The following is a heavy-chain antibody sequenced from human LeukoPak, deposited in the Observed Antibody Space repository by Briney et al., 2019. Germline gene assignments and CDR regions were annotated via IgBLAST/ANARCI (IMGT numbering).Heavy chain of an antibody. J-gene: IGHJ4*02. D-gene: IGHD2-15*01. CDR1: GFTFSTYG. CDR3: ARDVYSGGTYYLDN. CDR2: IWADESNH. Sequence: RSLRLSCAASGFTFSTYGMHWVRQAPGKGLEWVAVIWADESNHFYVDSVKGRFTVSRDISRNTLYLQLNSLRAEDTAVYYCARDVYSGGTYYLDNWGQGTLVTVSS. V-gene: IGHV3-33*01.